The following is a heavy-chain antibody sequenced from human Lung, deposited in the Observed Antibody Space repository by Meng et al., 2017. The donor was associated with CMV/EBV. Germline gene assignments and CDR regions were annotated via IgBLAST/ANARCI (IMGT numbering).Heavy chain of an antibody. Sequence: SXTXSLXCTVSGGSISSSSYYWGWIRQPPGKGLEWIGSIYYSGSTDYNPSLKSRVTISVDTSKNPFSLKLSSVTAADTAVYYCARTSSSGLTPSEPWGQGXLVTVSS. D-gene: IGHD6-19*01. CDR3: ARTSSSGLTPSEP. V-gene: IGHV4-39*01. CDR1: GGSISSSSYY. CDR2: IYYSGST. J-gene: IGHJ5*02.